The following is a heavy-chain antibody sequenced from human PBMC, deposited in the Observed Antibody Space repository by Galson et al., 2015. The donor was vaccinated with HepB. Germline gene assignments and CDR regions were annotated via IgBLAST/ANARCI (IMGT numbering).Heavy chain of an antibody. J-gene: IGHJ4*02. Sequence: SGAEVKKPGESLKISCKGSGYSFTSYWIGWVRQMPGKGLEWMGIIYPGDSDTRYSPSFQGQVTISADKSISTAYLQWSSLKASDTAMYYCARQSIAVAGTRDFDYWGQGTLVTVSS. D-gene: IGHD6-19*01. CDR2: IYPGDSDT. V-gene: IGHV5-51*01. CDR3: ARQSIAVAGTRDFDY. CDR1: GYSFTSYW.